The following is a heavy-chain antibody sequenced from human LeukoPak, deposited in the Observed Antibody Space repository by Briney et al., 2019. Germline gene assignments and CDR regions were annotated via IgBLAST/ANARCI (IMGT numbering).Heavy chain of an antibody. V-gene: IGHV3-30*02. J-gene: IGHJ6*03. D-gene: IGHD5-12*01. CDR2: IRYDGSNK. Sequence: GGSLRLSCAASGFTFSSYGMHWVRQAPGKGLEWVAFIRYDGSNKYYADSVKGRFTISRDNSKNTLYRQMKSLRAEDTAVYYCAKGGGYEAQYYYYYLDVWGKGTTVTISS. CDR3: AKGGGYEAQYYYYYLDV. CDR1: GFTFSSYG.